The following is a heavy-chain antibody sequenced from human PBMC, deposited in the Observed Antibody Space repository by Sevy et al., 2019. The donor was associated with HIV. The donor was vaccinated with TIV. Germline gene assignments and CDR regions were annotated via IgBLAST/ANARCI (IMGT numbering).Heavy chain of an antibody. CDR3: ARCPTEYHLFDY. J-gene: IGHJ4*02. CDR2: INPSGGST. Sequence: ASVKVSCKASGYTFTSYYMHWVRQAPGQGLEWMGIINPSGGSTSYAQKFQGRVTMTRDTSTSTVYMELSSLRSEDTALYYCARCPTEYHLFDYWGQGTLVTVSS. D-gene: IGHD6-6*01. V-gene: IGHV1-46*03. CDR1: GYTFTSYY.